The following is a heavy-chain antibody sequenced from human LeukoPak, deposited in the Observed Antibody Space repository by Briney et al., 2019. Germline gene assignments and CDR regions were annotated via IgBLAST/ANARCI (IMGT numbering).Heavy chain of an antibody. CDR3: ARGRRDLYSNYYYYYYMDV. V-gene: IGHV1-69*05. J-gene: IGHJ6*03. CDR1: GGTFSSYA. Sequence: GASVKVSCKASGGTFSSYAISWVRQAPGQGLEWMGGIIPIFGTANYAQKFQGRVTITTDESTSTAYMELSSLRSEDTAVYYCARGRRDLYSNYYYYYYMDVWGEGTTVTVSS. CDR2: IIPIFGTA. D-gene: IGHD4-11*01.